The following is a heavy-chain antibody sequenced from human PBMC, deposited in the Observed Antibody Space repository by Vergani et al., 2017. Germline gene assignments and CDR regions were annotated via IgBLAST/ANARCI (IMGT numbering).Heavy chain of an antibody. D-gene: IGHD5-18*01. V-gene: IGHV3-20*04. CDR3: ASYKRGYSYGQYYFEY. J-gene: IGHJ4*02. CDR2: INWNGGST. Sequence: VQLVESGGGVVQPGRSLRLSCAASGFTFDDYGMSWVRQAPGKGLEWVSGINWNGGSTGYADSVKGRFTISRDNSKNTLYLQMNSLRAEDTAVYYCASYKRGYSYGQYYFEYWGQGTLVTVSS. CDR1: GFTFDDYG.